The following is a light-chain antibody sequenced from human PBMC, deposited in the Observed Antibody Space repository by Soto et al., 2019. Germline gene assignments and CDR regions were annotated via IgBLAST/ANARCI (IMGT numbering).Light chain of an antibody. V-gene: IGLV1-47*01. CDR1: SSNIGSNY. CDR3: AAWDDSLSGTL. J-gene: IGLJ2*01. CDR2: RNN. Sequence: QPVLTQPPSASGTPGQRVTISCSGSSSNIGSNYVYWYQQLPGTAPKLLIYRNNQRPSGVPDRFSGSKSGTSASLAISGLRSEDEADYYCAAWDDSLSGTLFSGGTKLTVL.